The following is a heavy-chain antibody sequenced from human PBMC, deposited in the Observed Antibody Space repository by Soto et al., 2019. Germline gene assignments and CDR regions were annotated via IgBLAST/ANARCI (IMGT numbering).Heavy chain of an antibody. D-gene: IGHD3-22*01. CDR2: IYYSGST. V-gene: IGHV4-39*01. CDR1: GGSISSSSYY. CDR3: ARQIEGYYYDSSGYLDY. Sequence: QLQLQESGPGLVKPSETLSLTCTVSGGSISSSSYYWGLIRQPPGKGLEWIGSIYYSGSTYYNPSLKSRVTISVDTSKNQFSLKLSSVTAADTAVYYCARQIEGYYYDSSGYLDYWGQGTLVTVSS. J-gene: IGHJ4*02.